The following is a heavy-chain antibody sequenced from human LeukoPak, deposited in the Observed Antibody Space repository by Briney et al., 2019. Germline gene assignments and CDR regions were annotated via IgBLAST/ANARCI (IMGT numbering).Heavy chain of an antibody. D-gene: IGHD6-19*01. CDR2: ISSSGSTM. J-gene: IGHJ4*02. CDR3: ARVPSGWAFDY. V-gene: IGHV3-48*03. CDR1: GFTFSSFE. Sequence: TGGSLRLSCAASGFTFSSFEMYWVRQAPGKGLEWVSYISSSGSTMYYADSVKGRFTISRDNAKNSLYLQMNSPRAEDTAVYYCARVPSGWAFDYWGQGTLVTVSS.